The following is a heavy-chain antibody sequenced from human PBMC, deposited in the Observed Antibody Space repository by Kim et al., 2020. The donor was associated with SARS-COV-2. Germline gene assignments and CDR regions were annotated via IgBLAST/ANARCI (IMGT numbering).Heavy chain of an antibody. Sequence: SETLSLTCTVSGGSISSFYWTWIRQPPGKGLEWIGYIYYTGSTNYNPSLRSRVTMSVHMSKNHFSLRLNSVTAADTAVYYCARGIARFDPWGQGALVTVSS. D-gene: IGHD6-13*01. CDR3: ARGIARFDP. J-gene: IGHJ5*02. V-gene: IGHV4-59*01. CDR2: IYYTGST. CDR1: GGSISSFY.